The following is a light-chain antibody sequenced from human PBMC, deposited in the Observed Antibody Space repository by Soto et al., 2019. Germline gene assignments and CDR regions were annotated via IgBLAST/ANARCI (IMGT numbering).Light chain of an antibody. J-gene: IGKJ4*01. V-gene: IGKV1-5*02. CDR2: DAS. CDR1: QSVSRW. CDR3: QQYSRYPLT. Sequence: TQFPSPLSASEGERAPILCRAGQSVSRWLAWYQQKPGKAPKVLIYDASNLQSGVPSRFSGSGYGTEFSLTISSLQPDDVATYYCQQYSRYPLTFGGGTKVDIK.